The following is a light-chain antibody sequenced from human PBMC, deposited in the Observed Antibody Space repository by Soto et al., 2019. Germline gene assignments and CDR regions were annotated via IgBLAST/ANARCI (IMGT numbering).Light chain of an antibody. J-gene: IGKJ5*01. CDR1: QSVSGW. V-gene: IGKV1-33*01. Sequence: DIQMTQSPSTLSASVGDTVTVTCRASQSVSGWLAWYQQKPGKAPKLLIYDASNLETGVPSRFSGSGSGTDFTFTISSLQPEDIATYYCQQYDNLITFGQGTLLEIK. CDR3: QQYDNLIT. CDR2: DAS.